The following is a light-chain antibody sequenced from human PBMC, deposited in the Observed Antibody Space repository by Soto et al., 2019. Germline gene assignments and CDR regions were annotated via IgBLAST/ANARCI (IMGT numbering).Light chain of an antibody. CDR3: GTWDSSLTAAV. V-gene: IGLV1-51*01. Sequence: QSVLTQPPSVSAAPGQKVTISGFGSSSNIGNNYVSWYQQLPGTAPKLLIYDNYKRPSGIPDRFSGSKSGTSATLGITGLQTGDEAGYYCGTWDSSLTAAVFGGGTKLTVL. J-gene: IGLJ3*02. CDR2: DNY. CDR1: SSNIGNNY.